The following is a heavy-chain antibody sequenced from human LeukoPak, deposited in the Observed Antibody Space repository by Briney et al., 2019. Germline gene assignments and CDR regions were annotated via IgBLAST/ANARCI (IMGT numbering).Heavy chain of an antibody. Sequence: PSETMSLTCTVSGGSINNYYWSWIRQPAGKGLEWIGRIYTRGSTNYNPSLKSRVTMSVDTSKNQFSLKLSSVTAADTAVYYCATGSCSSTSCFLKEGAYNWFDPWGQGTLVTVSS. CDR1: GGSINNYY. CDR3: ATGSCSSTSCFLKEGAYNWFDP. CDR2: IYTRGST. D-gene: IGHD2-2*01. V-gene: IGHV4-4*07. J-gene: IGHJ5*02.